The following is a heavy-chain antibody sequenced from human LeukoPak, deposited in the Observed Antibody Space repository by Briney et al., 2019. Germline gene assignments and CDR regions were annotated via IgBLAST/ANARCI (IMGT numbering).Heavy chain of an antibody. J-gene: IGHJ3*02. CDR1: GGSISSGDYY. CDR3: ARGLTMTGAFDI. V-gene: IGHV4-30-4*01. Sequence: PSQTLSLTCTVSGGSISSGDYYWSWIRQPPGKGLEWIGYIYYSGSTNYNPSLKSRVTISVDTSKNQFSLKLSSVTAADTAVYYCARGLTMTGAFDIWGQGTMVTVSS. D-gene: IGHD3-22*01. CDR2: IYYSGST.